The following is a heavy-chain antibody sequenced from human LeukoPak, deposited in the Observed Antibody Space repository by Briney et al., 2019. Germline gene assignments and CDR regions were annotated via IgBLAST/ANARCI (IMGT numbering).Heavy chain of an antibody. CDR3: ARDRVGATRGAFDI. CDR2: IYSGGST. V-gene: IGHV3-53*01. Sequence: GGSLRLSCAASGFTVSSNYMSWVRQAPGKGLEWVSVIYSGGSTYYAASVKGRFTISRDNSKNTLYLQMNSLRAEDTAVYYCARDRVGATRGAFDIWGQGTMVTVSS. CDR1: GFTVSSNY. J-gene: IGHJ3*02. D-gene: IGHD1-26*01.